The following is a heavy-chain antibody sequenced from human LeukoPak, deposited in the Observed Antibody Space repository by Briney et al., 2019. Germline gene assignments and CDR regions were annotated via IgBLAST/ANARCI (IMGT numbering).Heavy chain of an antibody. CDR3: AKDVGGTI. D-gene: IGHD1-26*01. CDR2: INSDGTTT. V-gene: IGHV3-74*01. Sequence: GGSLRLSCAASGFTFSTYAMNWVRQAPGKGLVWVSRINSDGTTTTYADSVKGRFTISRDNAKSMVYLQMNSLRAEDTAVYYCAKDVGGTIWGQGTLVTVSS. CDR1: GFTFSTYA. J-gene: IGHJ4*02.